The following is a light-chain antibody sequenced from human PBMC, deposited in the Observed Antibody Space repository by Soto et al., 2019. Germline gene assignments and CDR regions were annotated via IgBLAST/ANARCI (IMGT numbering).Light chain of an antibody. CDR2: QDT. CDR3: QAWDSTTGV. Sequence: SSELTQAPSVSVSPGQTASITCSGDKLGHKYACWYQHKPGQSPVLVIYQDTKRPSGIPERFSGSNSGNTATLTISGTQAMDEADYYCQAWDSTTGVFGGGTKLTVL. CDR1: KLGHKY. J-gene: IGLJ2*01. V-gene: IGLV3-1*01.